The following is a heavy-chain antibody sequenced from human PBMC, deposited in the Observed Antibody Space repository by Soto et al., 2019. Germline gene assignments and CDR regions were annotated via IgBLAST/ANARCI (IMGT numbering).Heavy chain of an antibody. V-gene: IGHV4-30-4*01. D-gene: IGHD1-1*01. CDR1: GGSISSGDYY. CDR3: ARGSPVETPDYYYYGMDV. CDR2: IYYSGST. Sequence: SETLSLTCTVSGGSISSGDYYWSWIRQPPGKGLEWIGYIYYSGSTYYNPSLKSRVTISVDTSKNQFSLKLSSVTAADTAVYYCARGSPVETPDYYYYGMDVWGQGTTVTVS. J-gene: IGHJ6*02.